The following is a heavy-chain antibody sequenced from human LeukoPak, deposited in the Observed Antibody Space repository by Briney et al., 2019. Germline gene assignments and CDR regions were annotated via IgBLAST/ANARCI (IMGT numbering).Heavy chain of an antibody. D-gene: IGHD2-2*01. V-gene: IGHV1-2*02. Sequence: ASVNVSCKASGYTFTGYYMHWVRQAPGQGLEWMGWINPNSGGTNYAQKFQGRVTMTRDTSISTAYMELSRLRSDDTAVYYCARVYCSSTSCYSSWFDPWGQGTWSPSPQ. J-gene: IGHJ5*02. CDR3: ARVYCSSTSCYSSWFDP. CDR1: GYTFTGYY. CDR2: INPNSGGT.